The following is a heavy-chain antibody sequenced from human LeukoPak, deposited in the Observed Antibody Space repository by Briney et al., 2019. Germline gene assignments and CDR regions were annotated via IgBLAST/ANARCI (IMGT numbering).Heavy chain of an antibody. D-gene: IGHD4-17*01. CDR1: GYTLTELS. V-gene: IGHV1-24*01. CDR2: FDPEDGET. CDR3: ATVPYGDYVPLFDY. J-gene: IGHJ4*02. Sequence: ASVKVSCKVSGYTLTELSMHWVRQAPGKGLEWMGGFDPEDGETIYAQKFQGRVTMNEDTSTDTAYMELSSLRSEDTAVYYCATVPYGDYVPLFDYWGQGTLVTVSS.